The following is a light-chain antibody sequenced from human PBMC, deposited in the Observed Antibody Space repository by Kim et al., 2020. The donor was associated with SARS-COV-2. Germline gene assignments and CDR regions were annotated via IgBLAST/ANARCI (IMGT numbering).Light chain of an antibody. Sequence: EIVLTQSPGTLSLSPGERATLSCRASQSVSSSYLAWYQQKPGQAPRLLIYGASSRGTGIPDRFSGSGSGTDFTLTISRLEPEDFAVYYCQQYGGSPYTFGQGTKLEI. CDR1: QSVSSSY. J-gene: IGKJ2*01. V-gene: IGKV3-20*01. CDR2: GAS. CDR3: QQYGGSPYT.